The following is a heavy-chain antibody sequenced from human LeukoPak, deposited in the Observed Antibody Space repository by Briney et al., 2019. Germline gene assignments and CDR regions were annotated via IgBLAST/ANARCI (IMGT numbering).Heavy chain of an antibody. Sequence: SETLSLTCTVSGGSISSSSYYWGWIRQPPGKGLEWIGSIYYSGSTYYNPSLKSRVTISVDTSKNQFSLKLSSVTAADTAVYYCARGLRKWELPYYFDYWGQGTLVTVSS. CDR1: GGSISSSSYY. CDR2: IYYSGST. CDR3: ARGLRKWELPYYFDY. J-gene: IGHJ4*02. D-gene: IGHD1-26*01. V-gene: IGHV4-39*07.